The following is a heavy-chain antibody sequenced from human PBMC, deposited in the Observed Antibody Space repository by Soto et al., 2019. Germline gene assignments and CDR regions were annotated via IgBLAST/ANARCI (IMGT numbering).Heavy chain of an antibody. D-gene: IGHD6-19*01. V-gene: IGHV3-48*02. Sequence: EVQLVESGGGLVQPGGSLRLACAASGFTFSSYSMNWVRQAPGKGLEWVSYISGSSSTIYYAYSVNGRFTISRDNAKNSQYLQMNSLRDEDTAVYCCGSVVFSGWNDYWGQGTLVTVSS. J-gene: IGHJ4*02. CDR1: GFTFSSYS. CDR3: GSVVFSGWNDY. CDR2: ISGSSSTI.